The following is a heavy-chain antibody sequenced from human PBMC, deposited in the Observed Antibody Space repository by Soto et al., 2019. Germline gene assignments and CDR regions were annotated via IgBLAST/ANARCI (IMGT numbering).Heavy chain of an antibody. CDR2: IYHSGTT. CDR1: GFSISSGYF. CDR3: ARDSSGYYWFDP. Sequence: PSETLSLTCAVSGFSISSGYFWGWIRQPPGKGPEWLGSIYHSGTTYYNPSVKGRVTISVDTSKNQFSLKMSSVTAADTAVYYCARDSSGYYWFDPWGQGTLV. V-gene: IGHV4-38-2*02. J-gene: IGHJ5*02. D-gene: IGHD3-22*01.